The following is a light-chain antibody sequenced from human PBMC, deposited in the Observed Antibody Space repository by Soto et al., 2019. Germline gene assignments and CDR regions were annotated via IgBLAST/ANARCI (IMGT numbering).Light chain of an antibody. Sequence: QSALTQPASVSGSPGQSITMSCTGSRSDVGGYNLVSWYQQHPGKAPKLLIYEVFKRPSEIPARFSASKSGNTASLIVSGLQPEDEAEYFCSSFADGFNVVFGGGTKLTVL. J-gene: IGLJ2*01. CDR2: EVF. CDR3: SSFADGFNVV. V-gene: IGLV2-23*02. CDR1: RSDVGGYNL.